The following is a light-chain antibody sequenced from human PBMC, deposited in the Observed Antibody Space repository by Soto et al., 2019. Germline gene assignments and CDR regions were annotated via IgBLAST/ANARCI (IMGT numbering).Light chain of an antibody. V-gene: IGKV1-9*01. CDR2: AAS. CDR3: QHYNSYSEA. Sequence: DIQLTQAPSFLSATAGDRVSITCRASQAISSYLAWYQQPPGRAPKLLIYAASTLQSGVPSRFSGSGSGTEFTLTISSLQPDDFATYYCQHYNSYSEACGQGTKG. J-gene: IGKJ1*01. CDR1: QAISSY.